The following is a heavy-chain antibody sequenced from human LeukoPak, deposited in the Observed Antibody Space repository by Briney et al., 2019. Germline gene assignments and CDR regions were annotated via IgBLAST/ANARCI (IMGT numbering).Heavy chain of an antibody. CDR1: GYSFTTYW. D-gene: IGHD4-23*01. J-gene: IGHJ4*02. CDR3: ARGGEGGNYYSDY. CDR2: IYPGDSDT. Sequence: GESLKISCKGSGYSFTTYWIAWVRQMPGKGLEWMGLIYPGDSDTRYSPSFHGQVTISADKSISTAYLQWSSLKASDTAMYYCARGGEGGNYYSDYWGQGTLVTVSS. V-gene: IGHV5-51*01.